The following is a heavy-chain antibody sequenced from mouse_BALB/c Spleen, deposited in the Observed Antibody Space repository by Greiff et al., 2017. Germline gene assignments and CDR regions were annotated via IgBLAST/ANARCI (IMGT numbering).Heavy chain of an antibody. V-gene: IGHV5-12-1*01. Sequence: EVKLVESGGGLVKPGGSLKLSCAASGFAFTSYDMSWVRQTPEKRLEWVAYISSCGGSTYYPDTVKGRFTISRDNAKNTLYLQMSSLKSEDTAMYYCAGVYGPLDYWGQGTTLTVSS. D-gene: IGHD2-10*02. CDR1: GFAFTSYD. J-gene: IGHJ2*01. CDR3: AGVYGPLDY. CDR2: ISSCGGST.